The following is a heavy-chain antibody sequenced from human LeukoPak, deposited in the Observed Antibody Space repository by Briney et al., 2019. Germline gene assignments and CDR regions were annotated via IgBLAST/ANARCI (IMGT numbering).Heavy chain of an antibody. CDR2: ISGSGGST. V-gene: IGHV3-23*01. CDR1: GFTFTSYA. CDR3: ARVRDLSTSWYFDF. J-gene: IGHJ4*02. D-gene: IGHD6-13*01. Sequence: GGSLRLSCAASGFTFTSYAVSWVRQAPGKGLEWVSAISGSGGSTYYADSVKGRFTISRDNSKNTLYLQMNSLRAEDTAVYYCARVRDLSTSWYFDFWGLGTLVTVSS.